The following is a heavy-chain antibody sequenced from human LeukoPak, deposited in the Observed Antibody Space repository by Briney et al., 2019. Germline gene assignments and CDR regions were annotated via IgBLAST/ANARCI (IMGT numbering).Heavy chain of an antibody. CDR1: GFTFGTYE. Sequence: GGSLRLSCAASGFTFGTYEMNWVRQAPGKGLEWVSYISISGSTIYYADSVKGRFTISRDNAKNSLYLQMNSLRAEDTAVYYCAREGDNYGNWFDPWGQGTLVTVSS. V-gene: IGHV3-48*03. CDR3: AREGDNYGNWFDP. J-gene: IGHJ5*02. D-gene: IGHD5-18*01. CDR2: ISISGSTI.